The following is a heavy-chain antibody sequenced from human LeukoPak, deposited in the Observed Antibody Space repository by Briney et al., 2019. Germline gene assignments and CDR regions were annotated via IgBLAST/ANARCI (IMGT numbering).Heavy chain of an antibody. CDR2: INSDGSSK. V-gene: IGHV3-74*01. CDR1: GFTFSNYW. CDR3: ASPGYCSSTSCYSAYDY. Sequence: GGSLRLSFAASGFTFSNYWMHWVRQAPGKGLVWVSRINSDGSSKSYADSVKGRFTISRDNAKNTLYLQMNSLRAEDTAVYYCASPGYCSSTSCYSAYDYWGQGTLVTVSS. D-gene: IGHD2-2*01. J-gene: IGHJ4*02.